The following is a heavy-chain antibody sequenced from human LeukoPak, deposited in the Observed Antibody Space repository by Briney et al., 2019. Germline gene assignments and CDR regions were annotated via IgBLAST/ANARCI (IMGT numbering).Heavy chain of an antibody. CDR3: ARVNVDIVATYYFDY. CDR2: ISYDGSNK. D-gene: IGHD5-12*01. V-gene: IGHV3-30-3*01. J-gene: IGHJ4*02. Sequence: GGSLRLSCAASGFTFSSYAMHWVRQAPGKGLEWVAVISYDGSNKYYADSVKGRFTISRDNSKNTLYLQTNSLRAEDTAVYYCARVNVDIVATYYFDYWGQGTLVTVSS. CDR1: GFTFSSYA.